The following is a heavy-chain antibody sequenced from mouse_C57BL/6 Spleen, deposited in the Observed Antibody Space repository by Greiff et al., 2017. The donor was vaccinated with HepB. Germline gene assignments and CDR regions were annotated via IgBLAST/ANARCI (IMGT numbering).Heavy chain of an antibody. CDR2: ISYDGSN. CDR1: GYSITSGYY. J-gene: IGHJ4*01. V-gene: IGHV3-6*01. Sequence: EVQLQESGPGLVKPSQSLSLTCSVTGYSITSGYYWNWIRQFPGNKLEWMGYISYDGSNNYNPSLKNRISITRDTSKNQFFLKLNSVTTEDTATYYCARDFPYGSSYDYAMDYWGQGTSLTVSS. D-gene: IGHD1-1*01. CDR3: ARDFPYGSSYDYAMDY.